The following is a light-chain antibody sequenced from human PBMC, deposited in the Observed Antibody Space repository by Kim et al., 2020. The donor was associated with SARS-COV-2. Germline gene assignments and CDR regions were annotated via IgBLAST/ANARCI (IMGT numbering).Light chain of an antibody. J-gene: IGKJ2*01. Sequence: EIVLTQSPGTLSLSPGERATLSCRASQSVGSSYLAWLQQKPGQAPRLLIYGASSRASGIPDRFSGSGSGTDFTLTISRLEPEDFAVYYCQQYNHSRDTFGQGTKLEIK. V-gene: IGKV3-20*01. CDR2: GAS. CDR1: QSVGSSY. CDR3: QQYNHSRDT.